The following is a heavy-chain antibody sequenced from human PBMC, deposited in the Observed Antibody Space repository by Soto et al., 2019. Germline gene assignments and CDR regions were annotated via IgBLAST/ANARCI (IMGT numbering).Heavy chain of an antibody. CDR1: GYTFTSYA. Sequence: QVQLVQSGAEVKKPGASVKVSCKASGYTFTSYAMHWVRQAPGQRLEWMGWINAGNGNIKYSQKFQGRVTITRDTSASTAYMELSSLRSEDTAVYYCARDDEAMITFGGVIVIGGFDPWGQGTLVTVSS. J-gene: IGHJ5*02. CDR2: INAGNGNI. V-gene: IGHV1-3*01. CDR3: ARDDEAMITFGGVIVIGGFDP. D-gene: IGHD3-16*02.